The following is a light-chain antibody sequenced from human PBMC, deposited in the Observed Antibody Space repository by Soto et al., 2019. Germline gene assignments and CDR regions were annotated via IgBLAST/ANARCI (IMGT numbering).Light chain of an antibody. CDR1: SSDVGAYNH. CDR3: CSSTTSATYV. V-gene: IGLV2-14*03. CDR2: DVS. J-gene: IGLJ1*01. Sequence: QSALTQPASVSGSPGQSSTISCTGTSSDVGAYNHVSWYQQLPGKAPKLMIHDVSNRPSGVSDRFSGSKSGNTASLTISGLQAEDEADYYCCSSTTSATYVFGTGTKVTVL.